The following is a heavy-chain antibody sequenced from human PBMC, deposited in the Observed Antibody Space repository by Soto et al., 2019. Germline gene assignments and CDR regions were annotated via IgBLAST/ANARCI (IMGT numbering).Heavy chain of an antibody. CDR2: IIPIFGTA. CDR3: ARDKTAAYGDYVFNWFDP. D-gene: IGHD4-17*01. J-gene: IGHJ5*02. CDR1: GGTFSSYA. Sequence: QVQLVKSGAEVKKPGSSVKVSCKASGGTFSSYAISWVRQAPGQGLEWMGGIIPIFGTANYAQKFQGRVTITADESTSTAYMELSSLRSEDTAVYYCARDKTAAYGDYVFNWFDPWGQGTLVTVSS. V-gene: IGHV1-69*01.